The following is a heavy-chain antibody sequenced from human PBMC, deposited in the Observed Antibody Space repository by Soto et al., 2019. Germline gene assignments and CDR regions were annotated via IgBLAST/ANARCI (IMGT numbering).Heavy chain of an antibody. V-gene: IGHV3-48*02. J-gene: IGHJ4*02. CDR1: GFTFSSYS. CDR3: ARGYGYYYYDSSGYFHS. Sequence: GGSLRLSCAASGFTFSSYSMNWVRQAPGKGLEWVSYISSSSSTIYYADSVKGRFTISRDNAKNSLYLQMNSLRDEDTAVYYCARGYGYYYYDSSGYFHSWGQGTLVTVFS. CDR2: ISSSSSTI. D-gene: IGHD3-22*01.